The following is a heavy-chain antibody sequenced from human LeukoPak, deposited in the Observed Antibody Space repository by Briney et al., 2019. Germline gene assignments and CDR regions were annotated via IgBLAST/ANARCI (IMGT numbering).Heavy chain of an antibody. D-gene: IGHD3-3*01. V-gene: IGHV4-39*01. CDR2: IYYSGST. Sequence: PSETLSLTCTVSGGSISSSSYYWGWIRQPPGKGLEWIGSIYYSGSTYYNPSLKSRVTISVDTSKNQFSLKLSSVTAADTAVYYCARLGYYDFWIDYWGQGPLVTVSS. J-gene: IGHJ4*02. CDR3: ARLGYYDFWIDY. CDR1: GGSISSSSYY.